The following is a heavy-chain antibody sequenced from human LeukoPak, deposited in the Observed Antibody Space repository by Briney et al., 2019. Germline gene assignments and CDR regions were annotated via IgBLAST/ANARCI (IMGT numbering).Heavy chain of an antibody. V-gene: IGHV4-38-2*02. CDR3: ARDQARSNGVCSFFDY. Sequence: PSETLSLTCTVSGYSISSGYYWGWIRQSPGNGLEWIGSILHSGSTYYTPSLKTQVTISVDTSKTQFSLNLRSVTAADTAIYYCARDQARSNGVCSFFDYWGQGALVTVSS. CDR1: GYSISSGYY. J-gene: IGHJ4*02. D-gene: IGHD2-8*01. CDR2: ILHSGST.